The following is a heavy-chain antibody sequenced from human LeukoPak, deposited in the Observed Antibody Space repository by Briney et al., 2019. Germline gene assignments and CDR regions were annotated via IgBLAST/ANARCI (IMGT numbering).Heavy chain of an antibody. CDR3: ARRGQLVTDAFDI. J-gene: IGHJ3*02. CDR2: ISGSGDDT. V-gene: IGHV3-23*01. D-gene: IGHD6-13*01. Sequence: GGSLRLSCAASGFTFSSYAMNWVRQGPGKGLEWVSGISGSGDDTYYADSVKGRFTIPRDNSKNTLYLQVNSLRAEDTAVYYCARRGQLVTDAFDIWGQGTMVTVSS. CDR1: GFTFSSYA.